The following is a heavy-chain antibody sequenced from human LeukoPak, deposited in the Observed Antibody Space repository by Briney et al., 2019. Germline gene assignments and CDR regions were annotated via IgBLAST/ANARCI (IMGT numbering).Heavy chain of an antibody. CDR3: ARELYDSVRGNYRLDAFDV. J-gene: IGHJ3*01. CDR1: GGSISSGSYY. CDR2: IYTSGST. D-gene: IGHD3-16*02. V-gene: IGHV4-61*02. Sequence: PSETLSLTCTVSGGSISSGSYYWSWIRQPAGKGLEWIGRIYTSGSTNYNPSLKSRVTMSVDTSKNQFSLKLSSVTAADTAVYYCARELYDSVRGNYRLDAFDVWGQGTMVTVSS.